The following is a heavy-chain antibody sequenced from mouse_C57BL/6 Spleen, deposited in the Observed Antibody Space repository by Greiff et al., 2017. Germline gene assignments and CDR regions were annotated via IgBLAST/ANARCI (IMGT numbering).Heavy chain of an antibody. D-gene: IGHD2-3*01. V-gene: IGHV1-85*01. CDR1: GYTFTSYD. CDR2: IYPRDGST. CDR3: ARGGYYEDYYAMDY. Sequence: VKLVESGPELVKPGASVKLSCKASGYTFTSYDINWVKQRPGQGLEWIGWIYPRDGSTKYNEKFKGKATLTVDTSSSTAYMELHSLTSEDSAVYFCARGGYYEDYYAMDYWGQGTSVTVSS. J-gene: IGHJ4*01.